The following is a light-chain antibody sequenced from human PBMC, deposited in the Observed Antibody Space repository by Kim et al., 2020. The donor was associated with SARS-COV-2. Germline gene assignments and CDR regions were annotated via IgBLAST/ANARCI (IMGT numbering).Light chain of an antibody. CDR2: GAS. CDR1: QSVTSSY. Sequence: EIVLTQSPGTLSLSPGERATLSCRASQSVTSSYLAWYQQKPGQAPRLLSYGASSRATGIPDRFSGSGSGTDFNLTISRLEPEDFAVYFCQQYGRSHPTFGGGSKVDIK. V-gene: IGKV3-20*01. CDR3: QQYGRSHPT. J-gene: IGKJ4*01.